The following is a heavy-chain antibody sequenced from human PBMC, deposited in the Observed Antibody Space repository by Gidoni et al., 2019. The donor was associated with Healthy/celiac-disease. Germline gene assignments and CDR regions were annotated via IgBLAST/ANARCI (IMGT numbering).Heavy chain of an antibody. CDR1: GFTFSSYA. Sequence: EVQLLESGGGLVQPGGSLRLSCAASGFTFSSYAMSWVRLAPGKGLEWVSAISGSGGSTYYADSVKGRFTISRYNSKNTLYLQMNSLRAEDTAVYYCAKDHDYIWGSYRYGDAFDIWGQGTMVTVSS. V-gene: IGHV3-23*01. CDR3: AKDHDYIWGSYRYGDAFDI. CDR2: ISGSGGST. D-gene: IGHD3-16*02. J-gene: IGHJ3*02.